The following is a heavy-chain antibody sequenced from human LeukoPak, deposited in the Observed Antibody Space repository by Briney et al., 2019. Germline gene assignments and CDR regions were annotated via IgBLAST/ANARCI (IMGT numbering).Heavy chain of an antibody. D-gene: IGHD3-16*01. J-gene: IGHJ5*02. Sequence: SVKVSCKASGGTFSSYAISWVRQAPGQGLEWMGGIIPIFGTANYAQKFQGRVTITADKSTSTAYMELSSLRSEDTAMYYCASAFWGYYNWFDPWGQGTLVTVSS. CDR2: IIPIFGTA. CDR3: ASAFWGYYNWFDP. V-gene: IGHV1-69*06. CDR1: GGTFSSYA.